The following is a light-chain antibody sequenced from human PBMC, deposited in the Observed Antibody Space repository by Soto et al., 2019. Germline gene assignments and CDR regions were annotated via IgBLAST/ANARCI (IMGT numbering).Light chain of an antibody. CDR2: RDT. J-gene: IGLJ3*02. Sequence: YELTQPPSVSVSPGQTARISCSGHALPKQYAYWYQQKSGQAPVLVIYRDTERPSGIPERFSGSSSGTTVTLTISGVQAEDEADYYCQSADSSGSWVFGGGTKVTVL. CDR3: QSADSSGSWV. CDR1: ALPKQY. V-gene: IGLV3-25*02.